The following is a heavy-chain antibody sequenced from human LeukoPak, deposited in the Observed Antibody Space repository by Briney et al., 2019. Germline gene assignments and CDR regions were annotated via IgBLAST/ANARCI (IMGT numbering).Heavy chain of an antibody. V-gene: IGHV4-4*07. CDR3: ARGRYSSGPYDY. Sequence: PSETPSLTCTVSGGSISSYYWSWIRQPAGKGLEWIGRIYTSGSTNYNPSLKSRVTISVDTSKNQFSLKLSSVTAADTAVYYCARGRYSSGPYDYWGQGTLVTVSS. CDR2: IYTSGST. J-gene: IGHJ4*02. D-gene: IGHD6-19*01. CDR1: GGSISSYY.